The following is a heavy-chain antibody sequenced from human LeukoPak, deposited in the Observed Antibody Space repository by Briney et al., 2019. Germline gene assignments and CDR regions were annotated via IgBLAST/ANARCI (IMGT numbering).Heavy chain of an antibody. D-gene: IGHD2-15*01. V-gene: IGHV4-4*07. Sequence: PSETLSLTCTVSGASISSDYWSWIRQPAGKGLEWIGRIYASGSTNYNPSLRSRITMSVDTSKNQFSLKLRSVTAADTAVYYCARGAVETATYYFNYWGQGTLVTVSS. J-gene: IGHJ4*02. CDR1: GASISSDY. CDR3: ARGAVETATYYFNY. CDR2: IYASGST.